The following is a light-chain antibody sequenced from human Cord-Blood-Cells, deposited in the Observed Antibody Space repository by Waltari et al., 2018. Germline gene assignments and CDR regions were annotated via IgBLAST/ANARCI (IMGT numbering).Light chain of an antibody. CDR1: QCISNY. J-gene: IGKJ4*01. CDR2: AAS. CDR3: QKYNSAPLT. V-gene: IGKV1-27*01. Sequence: DIQMTQSPSSLSASVGDRVTITCRASQCISNYLAWYQQKPGKVPKLLIYAASTLQSGVPSRFIGSGSGTDVTLTISSLQPEDVATYYCQKYNSAPLTFGGGTKVEIK.